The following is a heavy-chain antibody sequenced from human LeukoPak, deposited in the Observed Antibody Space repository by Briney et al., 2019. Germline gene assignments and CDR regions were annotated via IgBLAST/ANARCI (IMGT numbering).Heavy chain of an antibody. V-gene: IGHV3-23*01. D-gene: IGHD3-10*01. J-gene: IGHJ4*02. CDR3: AKDQRFGDLDDY. CDR2: ISGSAITT. Sequence: PGGSLRLSCTTSGFTFSNYAMSWVRQAPGKGLEWVSSISGSAITTYYADSVKGRFAISRDNPKNTLYLQMTSLRAEDTAVYYCAKDQRFGDLDDYRGQGTLVTVSS. CDR1: GFTFSNYA.